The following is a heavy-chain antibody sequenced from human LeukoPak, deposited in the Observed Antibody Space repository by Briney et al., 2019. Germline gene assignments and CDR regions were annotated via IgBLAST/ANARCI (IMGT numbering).Heavy chain of an antibody. CDR1: GYSISSGYY. J-gene: IGHJ4*02. Sequence: SETLSLTCTVSGYSISSGYYWGWIRQPPGKGLEWIGSIYHSGSTYYNPSLKSRVTISIDTSKNQFSLKLSSVTAADTAVYYCARTAPHYYGSGSYPFDYWGQGTLVTVSS. V-gene: IGHV4-38-2*02. D-gene: IGHD3-10*01. CDR2: IYHSGST. CDR3: ARTAPHYYGSGSYPFDY.